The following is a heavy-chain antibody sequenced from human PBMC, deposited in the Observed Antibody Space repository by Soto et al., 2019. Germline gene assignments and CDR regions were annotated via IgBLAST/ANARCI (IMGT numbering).Heavy chain of an antibody. J-gene: IGHJ4*02. CDR1: GYTFTSYG. Sequence: ASVKVSWKASGYTFTSYGISWVRQAPGQGLEWMGWISAYNGNTNYAQKLQGRVTMTTDTSTSTAYMELRSLRSDDTAVYYCARDHPHSYGVYYFDYWGQGTPVTVSS. CDR2: ISAYNGNT. CDR3: ARDHPHSYGVYYFDY. V-gene: IGHV1-18*01. D-gene: IGHD5-18*01.